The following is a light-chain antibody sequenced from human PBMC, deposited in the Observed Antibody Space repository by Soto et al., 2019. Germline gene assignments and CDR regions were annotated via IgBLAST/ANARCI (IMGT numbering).Light chain of an antibody. CDR3: QSLIARSRV. CDR2: ENK. J-gene: IGLJ3*02. CDR1: RGSIATKYVQCY. V-gene: IGLV6-57*04. Sequence: NFMLTQPHSVSESPGKTVTISCTRSRGSIATKYVQCYVQWHQQRPGSVPTTVVYENKYRPTGVPDRFSGSIDSSPHSASLTISGLKTEDKSDYCSQSLIARSRVFGGGTQLTVL.